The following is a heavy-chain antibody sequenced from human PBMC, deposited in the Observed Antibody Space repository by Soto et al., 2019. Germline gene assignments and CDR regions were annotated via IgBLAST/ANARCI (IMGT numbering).Heavy chain of an antibody. V-gene: IGHV4-59*12. CDR3: ASSKVVPTYYFDY. J-gene: IGHJ4*02. CDR1: GGSISSYY. CDR2: IYYSGST. Sequence: SETLSLTCPVSGGSISSYYWSWIRQPPGKGLEWIGYIYYSGSTYYNPSLKRRVTISLDTSKNQFSLKLSSVTAADTAVYYCASSKVVPTYYFDYWGQGTLVTVSS. D-gene: IGHD3-22*01.